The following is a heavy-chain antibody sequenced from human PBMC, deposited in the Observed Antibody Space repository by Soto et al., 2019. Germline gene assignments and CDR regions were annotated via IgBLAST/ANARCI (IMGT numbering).Heavy chain of an antibody. Sequence: ASVKVCCKASGSTFTIYGISWVRQAPGQGLEWMGWISAYNGNKNYAQKLQRRVTMTTDTSTNTAYMELWCLSSDDTAVYYCAIDYSGYGAPLRGQGTLVTAPQ. CDR3: AIDYSGYGAPL. CDR2: ISAYNGNK. J-gene: IGHJ4*02. V-gene: IGHV1-18*01. CDR1: GSTFTIYG. D-gene: IGHD5-12*01.